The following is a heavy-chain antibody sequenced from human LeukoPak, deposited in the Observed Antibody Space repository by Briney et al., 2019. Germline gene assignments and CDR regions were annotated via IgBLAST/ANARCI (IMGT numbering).Heavy chain of an antibody. V-gene: IGHV4-59*01. J-gene: IGHJ4*02. CDR1: GGSISSYC. CDR3: ARGTYDSSGYYDY. D-gene: IGHD3-22*01. Sequence: SETLSLTCTVSGGSISSYCWSWIRQPPGKGLEWIGYIYYSGSTNYNPSLKSRVTISVDTSKNQFSLKLSSVTAADTAVYYCARGTYDSSGYYDYWGQGTLVTVSS. CDR2: IYYSGST.